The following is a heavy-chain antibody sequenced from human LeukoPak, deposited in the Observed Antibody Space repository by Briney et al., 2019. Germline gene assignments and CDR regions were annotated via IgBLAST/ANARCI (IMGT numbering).Heavy chain of an antibody. Sequence: PGGSLRLSCAASGFTFDDYAMYWVRQAPGKGLEWVSAISWDSGTIDYADSVKGRFTISRDNAKKSLYLQMNSLRAEDTALYYCAKSQALAGTFDYWGQGTLVTVSS. CDR3: AKSQALAGTFDY. V-gene: IGHV3-9*01. CDR2: ISWDSGTI. CDR1: GFTFDDYA. J-gene: IGHJ4*02. D-gene: IGHD6-19*01.